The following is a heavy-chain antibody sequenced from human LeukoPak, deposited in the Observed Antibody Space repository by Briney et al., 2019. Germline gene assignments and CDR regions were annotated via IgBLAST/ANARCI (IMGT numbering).Heavy chain of an antibody. V-gene: IGHV4-30-4*08. CDR3: ARCLKYSSGWYYWYFDL. D-gene: IGHD6-19*01. Sequence: SETLSLTCTVSGGSISSSSYYWGWIRQPPGKGLEWIGYIYYSGSTYYNPSLKSRVTISVDTSKNQFSLKLSSVTAADTAVYYCARCLKYSSGWYYWYFDLWGRGTLVTVSS. CDR1: GGSISSSSYY. J-gene: IGHJ2*01. CDR2: IYYSGST.